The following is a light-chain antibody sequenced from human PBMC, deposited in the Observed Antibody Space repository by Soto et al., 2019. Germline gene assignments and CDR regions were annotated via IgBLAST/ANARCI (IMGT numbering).Light chain of an antibody. Sequence: DIQMTQSPYSLSASVGGSVTITCRASQNIRTYLNWYQQKPGRAPKLLIHSASALPSGVPSRFSGSGAGTEFTLTMSGLQPEDFATYYCQQRHSTPYTFGQGTKVEIK. V-gene: IGKV1-39*01. CDR1: QNIRTY. CDR3: QQRHSTPYT. J-gene: IGKJ2*01. CDR2: SAS.